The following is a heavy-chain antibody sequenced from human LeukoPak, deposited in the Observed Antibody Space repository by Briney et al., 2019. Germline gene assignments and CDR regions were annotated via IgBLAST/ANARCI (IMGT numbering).Heavy chain of an antibody. CDR3: ARSGSDSAYYYYMDV. CDR2: IYYSGST. CDR1: GGSISSYC. Sequence: SETLSLTCTVSGGSISSYCWSWIRQPPGKGLEWIGYIYYSGSTNYNPSLKSRVTISVDTSKNQFSLKLSSVTAADTAVYYCARSGSDSAYYYYMDVWGKGTTVTISS. J-gene: IGHJ6*03. D-gene: IGHD3-10*01. V-gene: IGHV4-59*01.